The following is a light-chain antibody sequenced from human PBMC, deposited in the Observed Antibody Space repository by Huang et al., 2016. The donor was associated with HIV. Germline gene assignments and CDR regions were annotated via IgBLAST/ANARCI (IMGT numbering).Light chain of an antibody. CDR2: GTS. CDR3: QQYNNRPPGT. Sequence: EIVMTQSPAILSVSPGERATLSCRASQSISSSLAWYQEKPGQAPRLLIYGTSTRATGIPVRFSGSGSGTEFTLTINSLQSEDFAIYYCQQYNNRPPGTFGQGTKVEIK. V-gene: IGKV3D-15*01. J-gene: IGKJ1*01. CDR1: QSISSS.